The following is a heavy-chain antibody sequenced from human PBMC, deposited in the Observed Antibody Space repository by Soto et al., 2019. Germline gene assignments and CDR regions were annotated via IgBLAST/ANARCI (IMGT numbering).Heavy chain of an antibody. CDR3: AKDPSSIAAAGAFDY. Sequence: EVQLLESGGGLVHPGGSLRLSCAASGFTFSIYAMSWVRQAPGKGLEWVSTIGGSGGGTSYADFVRGRFTISRDNSRNTLYLQMNSLRAEDTAVYYCAKDPSSIAAAGAFDYWGQGTLVTVSS. D-gene: IGHD6-13*01. CDR2: IGGSGGGT. V-gene: IGHV3-23*01. CDR1: GFTFSIYA. J-gene: IGHJ4*02.